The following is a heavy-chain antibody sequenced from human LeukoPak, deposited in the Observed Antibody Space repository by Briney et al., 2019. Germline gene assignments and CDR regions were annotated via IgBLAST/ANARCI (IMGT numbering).Heavy chain of an antibody. CDR1: GYTFARYF. CDR3: ASSMSYYDFWGGYSLAFDI. Sequence: GASVKVSCKASGYTFARYFITWVRQAPGQGLEWMGWISAYNGDANYAQNLQGRVTMTINTSTTTAYMELRSLRSDDTAVYYCASSMSYYDFWGGYSLAFDIWGQGTMVTVSS. V-gene: IGHV1-18*01. J-gene: IGHJ3*02. CDR2: ISAYNGDA. D-gene: IGHD3-3*01.